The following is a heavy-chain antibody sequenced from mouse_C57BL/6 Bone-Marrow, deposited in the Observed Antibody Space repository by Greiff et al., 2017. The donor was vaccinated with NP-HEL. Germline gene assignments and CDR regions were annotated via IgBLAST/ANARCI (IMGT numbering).Heavy chain of an antibody. CDR1: GYTFTDYN. V-gene: IGHV1-18*01. D-gene: IGHD2-5*01. Sequence: VQLKQSGPELVKPGASVKIPCKASGYTFTDYNMDWVKQSHGKSLEWIGDINPNNGGTIYNQKFKGKATLTVDKSSSTAYMELRSLTSEDTAVYYCARRGDSNFFAYWGQGTLVTVSA. CDR3: ARRGDSNFFAY. CDR2: INPNNGGT. J-gene: IGHJ3*01.